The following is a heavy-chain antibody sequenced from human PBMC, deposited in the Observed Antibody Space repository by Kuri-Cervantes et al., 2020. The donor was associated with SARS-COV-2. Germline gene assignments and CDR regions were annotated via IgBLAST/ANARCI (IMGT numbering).Heavy chain of an antibody. CDR1: GFTFSSYE. CDR2: ISSSGSTI. J-gene: IGHJ4*02. D-gene: IGHD6-19*01. Sequence: LSLTCAASGFTFSSYEMNWVRQAPGKGLEWVSYISSSGSTIYYADSVKGRFTISRDNAKNSLYLQMNSLRAEDTAVYYCASTTWGYSSGWYNFDYWGQGTLVTVSS. CDR3: ASTTWGYSSGWYNFDY. V-gene: IGHV3-48*03.